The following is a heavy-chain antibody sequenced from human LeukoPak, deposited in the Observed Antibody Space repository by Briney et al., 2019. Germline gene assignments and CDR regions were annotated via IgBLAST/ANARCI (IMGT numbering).Heavy chain of an antibody. CDR3: ARYSSGWKSFDY. CDR2: IGFGDDSA. D-gene: IGHD6-19*01. J-gene: IGHJ4*02. Sequence: GGSLRLSCAASGFTFSSYAMSWVRQTPGKGLEWVSTIGFGDDSAYYADSVKGRFTISRDNSKNTLYLQMNSLRAEDTAVYYCARYSSGWKSFDYWGQGTLVTVSS. V-gene: IGHV3-23*01. CDR1: GFTFSSYA.